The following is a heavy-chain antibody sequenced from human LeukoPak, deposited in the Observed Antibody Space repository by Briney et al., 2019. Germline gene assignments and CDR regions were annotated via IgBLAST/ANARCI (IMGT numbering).Heavy chain of an antibody. CDR1: GFTFSTSG. Sequence: GGSLRLSCAASGFTFSTSGMHWVRQAPGKGLEWVAVIWYDGSNKHYAESVKGRFSISRVNSKSTLYLQMNSLRAEDTAVYYCARARGVSTGYRPIDYWGQGTLVTVSS. J-gene: IGHJ4*02. D-gene: IGHD3-22*01. CDR2: IWYDGSNK. CDR3: ARARGVSTGYRPIDY. V-gene: IGHV3-33*01.